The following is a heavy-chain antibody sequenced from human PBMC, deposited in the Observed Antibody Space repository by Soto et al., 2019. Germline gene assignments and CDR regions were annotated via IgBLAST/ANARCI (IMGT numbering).Heavy chain of an antibody. CDR3: ARDRADYDFWSGYSIYYYYYGMDV. V-gene: IGHV3-48*02. D-gene: IGHD3-3*01. CDR1: GFTFSSHA. CDR2: ISSSSSTI. J-gene: IGHJ6*02. Sequence: GGSLRLSCAVSGFTFSSHAMHWVRQAPGKGLEWVSYISSSSSTIYYADSVKGRFTISRDNAKNSLYLQMNSLRDEDTAVYYCARDRADYDFWSGYSIYYYYYGMDVWGQGTTVTVSS.